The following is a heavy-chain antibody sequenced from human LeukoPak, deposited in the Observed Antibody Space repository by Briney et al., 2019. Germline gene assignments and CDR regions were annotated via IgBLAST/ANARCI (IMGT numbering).Heavy chain of an antibody. Sequence: SQTLSLTCAISGDSVSSNSAAWNWIRQSPSRGLEWLGRTYYRSKWYNDYAVSVKSRITINPDTSKNQFSLQLNSVTPEDTAVYYCAKDRWYYYDSSGYYYHPIHFDYWGQGTLVTVSS. CDR1: GDSVSSNSAA. D-gene: IGHD3-22*01. J-gene: IGHJ4*02. V-gene: IGHV6-1*01. CDR3: AKDRWYYYDSSGYYYHPIHFDY. CDR2: TYYRSKWYN.